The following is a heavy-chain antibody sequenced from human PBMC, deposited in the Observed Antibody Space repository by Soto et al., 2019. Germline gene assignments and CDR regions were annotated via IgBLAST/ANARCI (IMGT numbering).Heavy chain of an antibody. D-gene: IGHD3-10*01. J-gene: IGHJ4*02. CDR3: AKAGYGSGSYYTLSFDY. Sequence: GGSLRLSCAGSGFTFSSHAVSWVRQAPGKGLECVSSITNTGGSTYYADSVKGRFTISRDNSKNTVYLQMNSLRAEDTAVYYCAKAGYGSGSYYTLSFDYWGQGSLVTVSS. CDR1: GFTFSSHA. CDR2: ITNTGGST. V-gene: IGHV3-23*01.